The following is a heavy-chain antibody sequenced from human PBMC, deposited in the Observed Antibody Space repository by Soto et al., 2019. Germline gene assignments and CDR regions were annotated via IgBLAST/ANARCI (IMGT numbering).Heavy chain of an antibody. Sequence: GGSLRLSCAASGFTFSSYAMSWVRQAPGKGLEWVSAISGRGGSTYYADSVKGRFTISRDNSKNTLYLQMNSLRAEDTAVYYCAKDIAFIVGAMFDYWGQGTLVTVSS. CDR3: AKDIAFIVGAMFDY. V-gene: IGHV3-23*01. D-gene: IGHD1-26*01. CDR1: GFTFSSYA. J-gene: IGHJ4*02. CDR2: ISGRGGST.